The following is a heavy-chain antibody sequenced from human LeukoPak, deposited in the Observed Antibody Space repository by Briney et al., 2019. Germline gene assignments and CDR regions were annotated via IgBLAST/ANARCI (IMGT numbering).Heavy chain of an antibody. CDR3: TGVASTTCDCPDYFDF. D-gene: IGHD2-2*01. CDR1: GYTFTTFG. V-gene: IGHV1-18*01. Sequence: GASVKVSCKASGYTFTTFGISWLRQAPGQGLEWMGWISAYTGNTYYAPKFQGRLTITTDPSTTTGHMELTSLRSDDTAVYYCTGVASTTCDCPDYFDFWGQGTRVTVSS. CDR2: ISAYTGNT. J-gene: IGHJ4*02.